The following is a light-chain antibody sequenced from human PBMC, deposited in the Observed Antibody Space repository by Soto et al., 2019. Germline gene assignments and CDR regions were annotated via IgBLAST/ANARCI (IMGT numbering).Light chain of an antibody. CDR1: QSLSSM. V-gene: IGKV3-15*01. J-gene: IGKJ4*01. CDR3: QQYKSWPLT. CDR2: GAS. Sequence: EIVMTQSPATLSVSPGERATLSCRASQSLSSMLVWYQQNPGQAPRLLMYGASTRATGIPARFSGSGSGTEFTLTISSLQSEDFAVYYCQQYKSWPLTFGGGTKVEIK.